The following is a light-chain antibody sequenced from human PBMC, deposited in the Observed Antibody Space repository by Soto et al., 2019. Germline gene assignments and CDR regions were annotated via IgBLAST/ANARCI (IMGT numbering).Light chain of an antibody. CDR2: DAS. CDR1: QSVSSY. J-gene: IGKJ4*01. Sequence: EIVLTQSPATQSLSPGERTTLSCRASQSVSSYLAWYQQKPGQAPRLLIYDASNRATGIPARFSGSGSGTDFTLTINSLEPEDFAVYYCQQRSAFGGGTKVEIK. V-gene: IGKV3-11*01. CDR3: QQRSA.